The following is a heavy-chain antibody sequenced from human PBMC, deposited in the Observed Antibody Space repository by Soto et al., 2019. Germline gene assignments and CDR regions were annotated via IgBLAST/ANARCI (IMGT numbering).Heavy chain of an antibody. CDR3: ARRVVVVAATHDYYYYMDV. CDR1: GFTFSDYY. Sequence: GGSLRLSCAASGFTFSDYYMSWIRQAPGKGLEWVSYISSSGSTIYYADSVKGRFTISGDNAKNSLYLQMNSLRAEDTAVYYCARRVVVVAATHDYYYYMDVWGKGTTVTVSS. D-gene: IGHD2-15*01. V-gene: IGHV3-11*01. CDR2: ISSSGSTI. J-gene: IGHJ6*03.